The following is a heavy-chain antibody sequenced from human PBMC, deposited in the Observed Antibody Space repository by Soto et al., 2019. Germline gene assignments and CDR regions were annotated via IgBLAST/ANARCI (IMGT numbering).Heavy chain of an antibody. CDR1: GGSISSSSYY. Sequence: SETLSLTCTVSGGSISSSSYYWGWIRQPPGKGLEWIGSIYYSGSTYYNTSLKNRVTISVDTSRNQISLKLSSVTAADTAVYYCARSMTTVVTLDYWGQGTLVT. J-gene: IGHJ4*02. D-gene: IGHD4-17*01. V-gene: IGHV4-39*01. CDR3: ARSMTTVVTLDY. CDR2: IYYSGST.